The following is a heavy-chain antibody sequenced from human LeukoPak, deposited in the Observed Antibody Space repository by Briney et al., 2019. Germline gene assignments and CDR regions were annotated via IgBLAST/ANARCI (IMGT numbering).Heavy chain of an antibody. D-gene: IGHD4-11*01. CDR2: ISYDGSNK. Sequence: GRSLRLSCVASGFTFSSYWMSWVRQAPGKGLEWVAVISYDGSNKYYADSVKGRFTISRDNSKNTLYLQMNSLRAEDTAVYYCARPIDPTVAFDYWGQGTLVTVSS. V-gene: IGHV3-30-3*01. J-gene: IGHJ4*02. CDR1: GFTFSSYW. CDR3: ARPIDPTVAFDY.